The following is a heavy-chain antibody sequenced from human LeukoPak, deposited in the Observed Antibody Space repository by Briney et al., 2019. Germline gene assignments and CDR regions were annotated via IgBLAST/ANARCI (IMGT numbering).Heavy chain of an antibody. D-gene: IGHD4-23*01. CDR3: ARSPTVVTPLDV. CDR2: IYYSGST. J-gene: IGHJ6*04. Sequence: SETLSLTCTVSGGSISSYYWSWIRQPPGKGLEWIGYIYYSGSTNYNPSLKSRVTISVDTSKNQFSLKLSSVTAADTAVYYCARSPTVVTPLDVWGKGTTVTVSS. CDR1: GGSISSYY. V-gene: IGHV4-59*08.